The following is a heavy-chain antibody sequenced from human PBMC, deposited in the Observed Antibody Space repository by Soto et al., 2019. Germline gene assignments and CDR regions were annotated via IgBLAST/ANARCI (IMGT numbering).Heavy chain of an antibody. CDR3: ARARRQKLITIFGVSYYYYMDV. V-gene: IGHV1-8*01. CDR2: MNPNSGNT. Sequence: QVQLVQSGAEVKKPGASVKVSCKASGYTFTSYDINWVRQATGQGLEWMGWMNPNSGNTGYAQKFQGRVTMTRNTSISTAYMELSSLRSEDTAVYYCARARRQKLITIFGVSYYYYMDVWGKGTTVTVSS. D-gene: IGHD3-3*01. CDR1: GYTFTSYD. J-gene: IGHJ6*03.